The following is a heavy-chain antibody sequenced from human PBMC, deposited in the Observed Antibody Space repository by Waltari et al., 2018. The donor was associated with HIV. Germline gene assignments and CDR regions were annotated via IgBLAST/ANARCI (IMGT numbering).Heavy chain of an antibody. CDR2: INTRGDT. CDR1: GDSMKNTRYL. V-gene: IGHV4-61*02. CDR3: AREDYDQFWGSPLYIFDS. J-gene: IGHJ4*02. Sequence: QVQLQESGPGLARSSQPLSLACSVPGDSMKNTRYLRSSVRQSAGRGLEWIGRINTRGDTKYNPSLKGRVVMSIDAPRKMFFLNLTSISAADTGTYFCAREDYDQFWGSPLYIFDSWGLGTVITVSS. D-gene: IGHD3-16*01.